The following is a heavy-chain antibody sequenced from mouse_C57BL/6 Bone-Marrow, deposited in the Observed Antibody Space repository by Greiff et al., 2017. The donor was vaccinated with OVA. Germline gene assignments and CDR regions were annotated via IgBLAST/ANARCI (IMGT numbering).Heavy chain of an antibody. V-gene: IGHV14-4*01. Sequence: VQLKLSGAELVRPGASVKLSCTASGFNIKDDYMHWVKQRPEQGLEWIGWIDPENGDTEYASKFQGKATITADTSSNTAYLQLSSLTSEDTAVYYCTTDGYYWFAYWGQGTLVTVSA. CDR1: GFNIKDDY. D-gene: IGHD2-3*01. J-gene: IGHJ3*01. CDR2: IDPENGDT. CDR3: TTDGYYWFAY.